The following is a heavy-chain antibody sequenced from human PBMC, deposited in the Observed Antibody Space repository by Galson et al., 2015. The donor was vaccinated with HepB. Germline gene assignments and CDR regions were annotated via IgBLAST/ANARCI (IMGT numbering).Heavy chain of an antibody. V-gene: IGHV3-30-3*02. Sequence: SLRLSCAASGFTFSSYAMHWVRQAPGKGLEWVAVISYDGSNKYYADSVKGRFTISRDNSKNTLYLQMNSLRAEDTAVYYCAKPVAGTEYFQHRGQGTLVTVSS. CDR3: AKPVAGTEYFQH. CDR2: ISYDGSNK. J-gene: IGHJ1*01. CDR1: GFTFSSYA. D-gene: IGHD6-19*01.